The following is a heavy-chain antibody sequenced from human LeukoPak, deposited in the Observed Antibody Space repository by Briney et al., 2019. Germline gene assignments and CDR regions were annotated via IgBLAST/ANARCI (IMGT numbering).Heavy chain of an antibody. D-gene: IGHD3-10*01. CDR3: ARGSASHYGAFDV. CDR2: INENGGSK. Sequence: GGSLRLSCAAFGFTFDDHGMIWVRQCPGKGLEWVSGINENGGSKGYAGSVKGRFTISRDNAKNSLFLHMTTLRVEDTALYYCARGSASHYGAFDVWGQGTMVTVSS. CDR1: GFTFDDHG. J-gene: IGHJ3*01. V-gene: IGHV3-20*04.